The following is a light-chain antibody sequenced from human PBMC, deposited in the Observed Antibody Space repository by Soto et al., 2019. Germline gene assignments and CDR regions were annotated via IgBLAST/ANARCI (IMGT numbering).Light chain of an antibody. Sequence: DIVLTQSPGTLSFSPGERATLSCRASQSVTDNYLAWYHKKPGQAPRLLIYGASSRATGIPDRFSGSGSGTDFTLTISRLEPEDFAVYYCQQYGSSPRTFGGGTKVDIK. CDR2: GAS. V-gene: IGKV3-20*01. CDR3: QQYGSSPRT. CDR1: QSVTDNY. J-gene: IGKJ4*01.